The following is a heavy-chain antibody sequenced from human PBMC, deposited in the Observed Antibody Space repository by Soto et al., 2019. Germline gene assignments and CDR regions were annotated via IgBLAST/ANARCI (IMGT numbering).Heavy chain of an antibody. Sequence: SETLSLTCTVSGGSISSGDYYWSWIRQPPGKGLEWIGYIYYSGSTYYNPSLKSRVTISVDTSKNQFSLKLSSVTAADTAVYYCARGLFTIFGVVTAYYGMDVWGQGTTVTVSS. V-gene: IGHV4-30-4*01. J-gene: IGHJ6*02. CDR1: GGSISSGDYY. CDR2: IYYSGST. CDR3: ARGLFTIFGVVTAYYGMDV. D-gene: IGHD3-3*01.